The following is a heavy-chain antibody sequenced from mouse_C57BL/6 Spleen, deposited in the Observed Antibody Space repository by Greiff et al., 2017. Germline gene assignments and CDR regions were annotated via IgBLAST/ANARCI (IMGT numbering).Heavy chain of an antibody. D-gene: IGHD2-4*01. CDR1: GYTFTSYW. Sequence: QVQLQQPGAELVRPGSSVKLSCKASGYTFTSYWMHWVKQRPIQGLEWIGNIDPSDSETHYNQKFKDKATLTVDKSSSTAYMQLSSLTSEDSAVYYCARRFDYDGGLDYWGQGTTLTVSS. CDR2: IDPSDSET. CDR3: ARRFDYDGGLDY. J-gene: IGHJ2*01. V-gene: IGHV1-52*01.